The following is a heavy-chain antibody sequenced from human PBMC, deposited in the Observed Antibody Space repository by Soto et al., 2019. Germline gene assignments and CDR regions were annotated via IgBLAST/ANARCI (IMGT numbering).Heavy chain of an antibody. CDR3: SCITMVRGVSY. CDR1: GFTFSSYG. V-gene: IGHV3-30*03. Sequence: QVQLVESGGGVVQPGRSLRLSCAASGFTFSSYGMHWVRQAPGKGLEWVAVISYDGSNKYYADSVKGRFTISRDNSKNTLYLQMNSLRAEDMAVYYCSCITMVRGVSYWGQGTLVTVSS. J-gene: IGHJ4*02. CDR2: ISYDGSNK. D-gene: IGHD3-10*01.